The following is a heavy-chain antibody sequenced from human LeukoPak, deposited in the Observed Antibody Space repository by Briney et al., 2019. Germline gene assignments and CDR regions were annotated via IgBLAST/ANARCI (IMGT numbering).Heavy chain of an antibody. D-gene: IGHD2-15*01. Sequence: GASVKVSCKTSGYSFINYGTTWVRQAPGQGLEWMGWVSAYADNTNYVQKFQGRVSMTTDTSTNTAYMELRSLRPDDTAVYYCARDCIGCHGFDFWGQGTLVTVSS. J-gene: IGHJ4*02. CDR1: GYSFINYG. CDR2: VSAYADNT. CDR3: ARDCIGCHGFDF. V-gene: IGHV1-18*01.